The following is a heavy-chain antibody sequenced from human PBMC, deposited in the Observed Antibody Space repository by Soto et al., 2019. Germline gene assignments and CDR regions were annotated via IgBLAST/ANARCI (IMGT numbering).Heavy chain of an antibody. J-gene: IGHJ6*02. CDR3: ARGTKYYYQGMDV. V-gene: IGHV4-59*01. Sequence: SETLSLTCTVSGDSINKYYWTWIRQPPGKGLEWIGYIYDSGSTSYNPSLKSRLTISVDTSKNQFSLKLRSVTAADTAVYYCARGTKYYYQGMDVWGQGTTVTVSS. CDR1: GDSINKYY. CDR2: IYDSGST.